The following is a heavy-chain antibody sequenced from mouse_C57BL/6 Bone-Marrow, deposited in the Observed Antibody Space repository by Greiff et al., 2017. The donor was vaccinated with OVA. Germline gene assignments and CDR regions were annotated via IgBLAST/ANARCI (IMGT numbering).Heavy chain of an antibody. D-gene: IGHD1-1*01. V-gene: IGHV2-2*01. CDR1: GFSLTSYG. CDR2: IWSGGST. Sequence: VKLMESGSGLVQPSQSLSITCTVSGFSLTSYGVHWVRQSPGKGLEWLGVIWSGGSTDYNAAFISRLSISKDNSKSQVFFKMNSLQADDTAIYYCARNCDYYGSSYWYFDVWGTGTTVTVSS. J-gene: IGHJ1*03. CDR3: ARNCDYYGSSYWYFDV.